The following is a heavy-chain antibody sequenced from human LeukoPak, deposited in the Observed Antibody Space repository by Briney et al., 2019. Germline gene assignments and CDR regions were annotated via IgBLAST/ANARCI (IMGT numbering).Heavy chain of an antibody. CDR1: GFSLSTRGVG. J-gene: IGHJ1*01. D-gene: IGHD3-10*01. V-gene: IGHV2-5*02. CDR2: IFWDDDK. CDR3: AHRPHYSGSGSYSFQH. Sequence: SGPTLVKPTQTLTLTCTFSGFSLSTRGVGVGWIRQPPGKALGWLSFIFWDDDKRYSPSLKSRLTITKDTSKNQVVLTMTNLDPVDTATYYCAHRPHYSGSGSYSFQHWGQGTLVTVSS.